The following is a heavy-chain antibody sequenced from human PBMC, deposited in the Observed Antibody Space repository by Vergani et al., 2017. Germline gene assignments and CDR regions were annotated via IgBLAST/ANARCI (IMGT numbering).Heavy chain of an antibody. J-gene: IGHJ4*02. CDR3: ARAPFWELQGWAWDY. CDR1: GYTFTSYA. CDR2: INAGNGNT. Sequence: QVQLVQSGAEVKKPGASVKVSCKASGYTFTSYAMHWVRQAPGQRLEWIGWINAGNGNTKYSQKFQGRVTITRDTSASTAYMELSSLRSEDTAVYYCARAPFWELQGWAWDYWGQGTLVTVSS. V-gene: IGHV1-3*01. D-gene: IGHD1-26*01.